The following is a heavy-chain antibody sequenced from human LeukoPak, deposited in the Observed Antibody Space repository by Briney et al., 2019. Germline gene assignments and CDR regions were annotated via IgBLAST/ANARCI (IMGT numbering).Heavy chain of an antibody. CDR2: INHSGST. J-gene: IGHJ3*02. Sequence: PSETLSLTCAVYGGSFSGYYWSWIRQPPGKGLEWIGEINHSGSTNYNPSLKSRVTISVDTSKNQFSLKLSSVTAADTAVYYCARDYYDSSGYPNGAYDAFDIWGQGTMVTVSS. D-gene: IGHD3-22*01. V-gene: IGHV4-34*01. CDR3: ARDYYDSSGYPNGAYDAFDI. CDR1: GGSFSGYY.